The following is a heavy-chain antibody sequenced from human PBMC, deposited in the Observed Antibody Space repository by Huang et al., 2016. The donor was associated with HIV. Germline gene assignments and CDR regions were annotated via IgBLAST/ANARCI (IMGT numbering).Heavy chain of an antibody. Sequence: QITLKESGPTVIKPTQTLTLTCSFSGFSLNHKGVGVGWFRQPPGKALEWLVLIYWDDDKRFNPSLKNRITITKDTSKNQVVFTMTNLDPMDTGTYYCAHIGRLGNYYMDVWGNGTTFTVSS. V-gene: IGHV2-5*02. D-gene: IGHD7-27*01. CDR2: IYWDDDK. CDR1: GFSLNHKGVG. CDR3: AHIGRLGNYYMDV. J-gene: IGHJ6*03.